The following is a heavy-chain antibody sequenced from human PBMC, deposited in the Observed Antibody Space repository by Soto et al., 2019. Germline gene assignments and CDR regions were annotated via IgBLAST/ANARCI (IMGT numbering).Heavy chain of an antibody. CDR3: ARHGSEPRYYYYGMDV. Sequence: QVQLVQSGAEVKKPGSSVKVSCKASGGTFSSYAISWVRQAPGQGLEWMGGIISIFGTANYAQKLQGRVTITADESTRTAYMELSSLRSEDTAVYYCARHGSEPRYYYYGMDVWGQGTTVTVSS. CDR2: IISIFGTA. J-gene: IGHJ6*02. V-gene: IGHV1-69*12. D-gene: IGHD3-10*01. CDR1: GGTFSSYA.